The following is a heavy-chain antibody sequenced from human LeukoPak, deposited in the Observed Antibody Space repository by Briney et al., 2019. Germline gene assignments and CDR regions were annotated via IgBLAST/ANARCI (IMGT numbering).Heavy chain of an antibody. CDR3: AKDAERGFDYSNSLNY. V-gene: IGHV3-33*06. Sequence: PGGSLRLSCAASQLTFSHYGMHWVRQAPGRGLQWVAVIWSDASDKYYSDSVKGRFTISRDNSKNTLYLEMNNLRAEDTAVYYCAKDAERGFDYSNSLNYWGQGTLVTVSS. CDR2: IWSDASDK. D-gene: IGHD4-11*01. CDR1: QLTFSHYG. J-gene: IGHJ4*02.